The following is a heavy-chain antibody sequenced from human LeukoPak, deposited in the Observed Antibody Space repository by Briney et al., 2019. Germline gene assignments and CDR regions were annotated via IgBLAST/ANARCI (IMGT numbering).Heavy chain of an antibody. D-gene: IGHD2-8*01. Sequence: ASVKVSCKASGYTFTSYYMHWVRQAPGQGLEWMGIINPSGGSTSYAQKFQGRVTMARDTSTSTVYMELSSLRSEDTAVYYCAKDGQPSTRSYLCTHGLCYQDYWGQGTLVTVSS. V-gene: IGHV1-46*01. CDR3: AKDGQPSTRSYLCTHGLCYQDY. J-gene: IGHJ4*02. CDR2: INPSGGST. CDR1: GYTFTSYY.